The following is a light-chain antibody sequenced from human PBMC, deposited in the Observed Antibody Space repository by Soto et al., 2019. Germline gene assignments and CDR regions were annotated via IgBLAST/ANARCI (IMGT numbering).Light chain of an antibody. J-gene: IGKJ1*01. CDR3: HQYDISPWT. V-gene: IGKV3-20*01. Sequence: VWPAYRGSLSLSPGERATLSCRASQSVSSSYLAWYQQKPGQAPRLLIYGASSRATGIPDRFSGSGSGTDFTLTISRLEPEDFAVYYCHQYDISPWTFGQGTKVDIK. CDR2: GAS. CDR1: QSVSSSY.